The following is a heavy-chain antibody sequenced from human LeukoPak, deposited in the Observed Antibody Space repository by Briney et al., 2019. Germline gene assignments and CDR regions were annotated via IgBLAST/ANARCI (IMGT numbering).Heavy chain of an antibody. D-gene: IGHD4-17*01. CDR2: IYNGGTT. Sequence: SQTLSLTCTVSDGSISGDNYYWSWIRQLPGKGLEWIGYIYNGGTTYYNPSLKSRVIISVDTSKNQFSLKLKSVTAADTAMYYCARVGGYGDYKDYWGQGTLVTVSS. V-gene: IGHV4-31*03. CDR1: DGSISGDNYY. CDR3: ARVGGYGDYKDY. J-gene: IGHJ4*02.